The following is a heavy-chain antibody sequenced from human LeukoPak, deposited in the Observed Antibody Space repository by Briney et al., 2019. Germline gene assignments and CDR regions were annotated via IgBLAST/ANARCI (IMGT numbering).Heavy chain of an antibody. V-gene: IGHV4-59*01. CDR1: GGSISSYY. Sequence: PSETLSLTCTVSGGSISSYYWSWIRQPPGKGLEWIGYIYYSGSTNYNPSLKSRVTISVDTSKNQFSLKLSSVTAADTAVYYCVRGGMGAPDYWGQGTLVTVSS. D-gene: IGHD1-26*01. J-gene: IGHJ4*02. CDR3: VRGGMGAPDY. CDR2: IYYSGST.